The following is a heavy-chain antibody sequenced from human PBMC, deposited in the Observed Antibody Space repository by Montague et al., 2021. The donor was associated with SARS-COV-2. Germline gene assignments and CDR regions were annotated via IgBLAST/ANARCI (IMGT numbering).Heavy chain of an antibody. CDR3: ARGRQHINMVVEVVNGGECYFDF. CDR2: INHRGST. J-gene: IGHJ4*02. V-gene: IGHV4-34*01. Sequence: SETLSLTCAVYDGSFSDYSWTWIRQPPGKGLEWIGEINHRGSTNYNPSLKSRVTISVDTSKNQFSLKMTSVTAADTAVYYCARGRQHINMVVEVVNGGECYFDFWGQGTLVAVSS. D-gene: IGHD3-22*01. CDR1: DGSFSDYS.